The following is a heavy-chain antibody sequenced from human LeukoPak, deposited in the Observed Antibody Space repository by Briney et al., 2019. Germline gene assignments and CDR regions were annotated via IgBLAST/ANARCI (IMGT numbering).Heavy chain of an antibody. J-gene: IGHJ4*02. V-gene: IGHV1-8*01. Sequence: ASVKVSCKASGYTFTSYDINWVRQATGQGLEWMGWMNPNSGNTGYAQKFQGRVTMTRNTSISTAYMELSRLRSDDTAVYYCARDLTVVVPAAIGYWGQGTLVTVSS. CDR2: MNPNSGNT. D-gene: IGHD2-2*01. CDR3: ARDLTVVVPAAIGY. CDR1: GYTFTSYD.